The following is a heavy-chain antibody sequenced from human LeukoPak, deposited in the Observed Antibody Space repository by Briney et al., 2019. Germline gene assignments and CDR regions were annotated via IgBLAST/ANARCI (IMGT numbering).Heavy chain of an antibody. CDR1: GGSISSSY. CDR2: IYYSGST. Sequence: SETLSLTCTVSGGSISSSYWTWIRQPPGKGLEWIGYIYYSGSTNYNPSLKSRVTISVDTSKNQFSLNLDSVTAADTAVYYCASAIAEDFYYYYMDVWGKGTTVTVSS. CDR3: ASAIAEDFYYYYMDV. D-gene: IGHD1-14*01. V-gene: IGHV4-59*01. J-gene: IGHJ6*03.